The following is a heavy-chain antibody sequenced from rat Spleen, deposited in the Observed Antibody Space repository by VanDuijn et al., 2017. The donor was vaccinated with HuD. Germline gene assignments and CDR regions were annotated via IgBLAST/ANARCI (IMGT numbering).Heavy chain of an antibody. CDR3: ARHVDY. CDR1: GFTFSDYH. CDR2: ISYEGSST. J-gene: IGHJ2*01. Sequence: EVQLVESGGGLVQPGRSLKLSCAASGFTFSDYHMAWVRQAPQKGLEWVASISYEGSSTYYGDSVKGRFTISRDNAKSTLYLQMNSLRPEDTATYYCARHVDYWGQGVMVTVSS. V-gene: IGHV5-22*01.